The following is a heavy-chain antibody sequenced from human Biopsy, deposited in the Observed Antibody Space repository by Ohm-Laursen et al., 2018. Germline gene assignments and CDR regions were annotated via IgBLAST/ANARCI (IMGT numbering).Heavy chain of an antibody. J-gene: IGHJ4*02. CDR1: GYTFTGQY. V-gene: IGHV1-69*02. CDR3: AIYGGTEPEGD. D-gene: IGHD3-16*01. Sequence: SSVKVSCKASGYTFTGQYLHWVRQAPGQGLEWMGKIIPMLDVANYAQKFQGRVTITADKLTSTAYMELASLRSEDTAVYYCAIYGGTEPEGDWGQGTLVTVSS. CDR2: IIPMLDVA.